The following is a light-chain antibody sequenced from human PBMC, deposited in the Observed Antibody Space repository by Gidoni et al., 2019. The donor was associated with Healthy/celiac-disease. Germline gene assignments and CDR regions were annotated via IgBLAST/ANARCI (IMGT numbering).Light chain of an antibody. J-gene: IGKJ1*01. CDR2: AAS. CDR1: QGISKY. V-gene: IGKV1-27*01. Sequence: DILMTQSPSSLSASVGDRVTITCRASQGISKYLAWYQQKPGKVPKLLIYAASTLQSGVPSRLSGSGTGTNFTLTISSLQPEDVATYYCQKYNSAPWTFGQGTKVEIK. CDR3: QKYNSAPWT.